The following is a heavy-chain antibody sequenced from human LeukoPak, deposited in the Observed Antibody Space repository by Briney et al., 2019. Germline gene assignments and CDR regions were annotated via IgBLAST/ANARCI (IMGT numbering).Heavy chain of an antibody. CDR2: ISYDGSNK. D-gene: IGHD6-19*01. Sequence: GGSLRLSCAASGFTFSSYGMHWVRQAPGKGLEWVAVISYDGSNKYYADSVKGRFTISRDNSKNTLYLQMNSPRAEDTAVYYCARVGGSGWYIDYWGQGTLVTVSS. V-gene: IGHV3-30*03. J-gene: IGHJ4*02. CDR3: ARVGGSGWYIDY. CDR1: GFTFSSYG.